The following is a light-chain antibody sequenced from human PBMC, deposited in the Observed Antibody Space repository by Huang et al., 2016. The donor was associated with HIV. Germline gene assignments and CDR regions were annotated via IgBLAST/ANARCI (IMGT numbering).Light chain of an antibody. CDR1: QGIGNS. J-gene: IGKJ1*01. CDR3: QQYHSLPWT. Sequence: DIQMTQSPSSLSASVGDRVTITCRASQGIGNSLAWYQQKPEKAPRLLLYATSTLESGVPSRFSSSGSGTHYTLTINTLQPEDIASYYCQQYHSLPWTFGQGTKVEIK. CDR2: ATS. V-gene: IGKV1-NL1*01.